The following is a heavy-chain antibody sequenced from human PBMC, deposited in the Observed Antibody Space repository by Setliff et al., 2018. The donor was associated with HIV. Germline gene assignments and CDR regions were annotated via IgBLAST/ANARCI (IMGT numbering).Heavy chain of an antibody. D-gene: IGHD1-7*01. CDR1: GFTFSFYP. CDR3: VKWNYPNS. CDR2: ISSDGRRT. V-gene: IGHV3-64*01. Sequence: GGSLRLSCAASGFTFSFYPMHWVRQVPGKGLEYISVISSDGRRTYYANSVRDRFSISRENSENTLYLQMGSLRAEDTAVYYCVKWNYPNSWGQGTLVTVSS. J-gene: IGHJ4*02.